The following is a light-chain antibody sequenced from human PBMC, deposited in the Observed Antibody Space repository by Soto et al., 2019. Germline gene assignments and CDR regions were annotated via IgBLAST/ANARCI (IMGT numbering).Light chain of an antibody. CDR2: DAS. J-gene: IGKJ4*01. Sequence: IQMTQSPSSLSASVGDKVTITCQASQDIRHYLNWYQHKPGEAPKLLIYDASNLETGVPSGFSGGGSGTHFTLTISTLQPEDFSTYSCQQYDGLPLTFGGGTRVESK. V-gene: IGKV1-33*01. CDR3: QQYDGLPLT. CDR1: QDIRHY.